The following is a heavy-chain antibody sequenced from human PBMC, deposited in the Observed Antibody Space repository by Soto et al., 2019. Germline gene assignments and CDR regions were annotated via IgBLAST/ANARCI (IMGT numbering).Heavy chain of an antibody. D-gene: IGHD3-16*01. V-gene: IGHV1-69*01. CDR3: ARDMTPADVPVEPRGPPVYYYSGMDV. Sequence: QVQLVQSGAEVKKPGSSVKVSCKASGGTFSSYAISWVRQAPGQGLEWMGGIFPIFGTANYAQKFQGRVKITAEETTSKAYLELSSLRSEDTAVYYCARDMTPADVPVEPRGPPVYYYSGMDVWGQGTTVTVSS. J-gene: IGHJ6*02. CDR2: IFPIFGTA. CDR1: GGTFSSYA.